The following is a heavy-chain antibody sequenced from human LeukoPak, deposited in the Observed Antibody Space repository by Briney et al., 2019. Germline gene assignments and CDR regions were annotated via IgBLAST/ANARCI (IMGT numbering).Heavy chain of an antibody. J-gene: IGHJ4*02. CDR1: GSTFTSYG. CDR2: ISAYNGST. CDR3: ARGQSGYERFDY. D-gene: IGHD5-12*01. V-gene: IGHV1-18*01. Sequence: GASVKVSCKASGSTFTSYGISWVRQAPGQGLEWMGWISAYNGSTNYAQKLPGRVTMTTDTSTSTAYMELRSLRSDDTAVYYCARGQSGYERFDYWGQGTLVTVSS.